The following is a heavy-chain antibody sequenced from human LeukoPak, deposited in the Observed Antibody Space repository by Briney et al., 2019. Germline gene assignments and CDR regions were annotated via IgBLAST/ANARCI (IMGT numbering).Heavy chain of an antibody. J-gene: IGHJ6*03. CDR1: GFSFGSKA. V-gene: IGHV3-23*01. CDR3: AKGMGGLPTCMDV. CDR2: ISGTGGSI. D-gene: IGHD3-16*01. Sequence: GGSLRLSCAASGFSFGSKAMSWVRQAPGKGLEWVSAISGTGGSIHYADSVKGRFTISRDNSKSTLYLQMNSLRAEDTAVYYCAKGMGGLPTCMDVWGKGTTVTVSS.